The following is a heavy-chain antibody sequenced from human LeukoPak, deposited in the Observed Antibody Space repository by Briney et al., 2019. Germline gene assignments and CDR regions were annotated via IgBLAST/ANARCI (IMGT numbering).Heavy chain of an antibody. V-gene: IGHV1-18*01. CDR3: ANEAPYGSGSYVLGY. Sequence: ASVKVSCKASGYTFTSYGISWVRQAPGQGLEWMGWISAYNGNTNYAQKLQGRVTMTTDTSTSTAYMELSRLRSDDTAVYYCANEAPYGSGSYVLGYWGQGTLVTVSS. J-gene: IGHJ4*02. D-gene: IGHD3-10*01. CDR2: ISAYNGNT. CDR1: GYTFTSYG.